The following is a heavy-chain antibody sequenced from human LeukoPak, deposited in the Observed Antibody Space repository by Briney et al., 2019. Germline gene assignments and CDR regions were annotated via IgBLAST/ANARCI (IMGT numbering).Heavy chain of an antibody. J-gene: IGHJ6*03. Sequence: GGSLRLSCAASGFTFSSYAMSWVRQAPGKGLEWVSAISGGGGSTYYADSVKGRFTISRDNSKNTLYLQINSLRAEDTAVYYCAKSLESTNYYYHMDVWGKGTTVTISS. CDR1: GFTFSSYA. D-gene: IGHD2-2*01. CDR3: AKSLESTNYYYHMDV. CDR2: ISGGGGST. V-gene: IGHV3-23*01.